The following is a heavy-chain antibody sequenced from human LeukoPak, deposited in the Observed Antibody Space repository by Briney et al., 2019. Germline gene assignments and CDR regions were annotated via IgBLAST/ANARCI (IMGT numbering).Heavy chain of an antibody. Sequence: PSETLSLTCTVSGGSISSSSYYWGWIRQPPGKGLEWIGEINHSGSTNYNPSLKSRVTISVDTSKNQFSLKLSSVTAADTAVYYCARGVGYSSSRRFYYWGQGTLVTVSS. V-gene: IGHV4-39*07. J-gene: IGHJ4*02. CDR2: INHSGST. D-gene: IGHD6-13*01. CDR1: GGSISSSSYY. CDR3: ARGVGYSSSRRFYY.